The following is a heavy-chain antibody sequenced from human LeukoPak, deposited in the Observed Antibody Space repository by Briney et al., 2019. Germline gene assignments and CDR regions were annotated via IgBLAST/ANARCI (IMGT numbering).Heavy chain of an antibody. V-gene: IGHV3-48*04. CDR1: GFTFSSFA. Sequence: GGSLRLSCAASGFTFSSFAINWVRQAPGKGLEWVSHIRSSSETFYADSVKGRFTISRDNAKNTLYLQMNSLRAEDTAVYYCAGHCSGGSCYGGLFDYWGQGTLVTVSS. CDR3: AGHCSGGSCYGGLFDY. CDR2: IRSSSET. J-gene: IGHJ4*02. D-gene: IGHD2-15*01.